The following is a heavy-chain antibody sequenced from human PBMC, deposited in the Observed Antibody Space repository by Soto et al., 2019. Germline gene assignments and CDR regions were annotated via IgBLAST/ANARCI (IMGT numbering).Heavy chain of an antibody. CDR2: MNPNSGNT. Sequence: GASVKVSCKASGYTFTSYDINWVRQATGQGLEWMGWMNPNSGNTGYAQKFQGRVTMTRNTSISTAYMELSSLRSEDTAVYYCARAGDSGYDLLGNWFDPWGQGTLVPSPQ. V-gene: IGHV1-8*01. CDR3: ARAGDSGYDLLGNWFDP. CDR1: GYTFTSYD. D-gene: IGHD5-12*01. J-gene: IGHJ5*02.